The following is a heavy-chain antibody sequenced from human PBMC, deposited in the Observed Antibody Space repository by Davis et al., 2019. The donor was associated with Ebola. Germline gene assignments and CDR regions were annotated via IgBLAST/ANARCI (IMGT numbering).Heavy chain of an antibody. CDR3: ARTTFTWNRD. V-gene: IGHV3-30*04. D-gene: IGHD1/OR15-1a*01. CDR1: GLTFSNYA. CDR2: ISYDGSNK. Sequence: GGSLRLSCSDSGLTFSNYAMHWVRQAPGKGLEWVAVISYDGSNKYYSDSVKGRFTISRDNSKHTLHLQMNSLTSDDTAVYYCARTTFTWNRDWGQGTLVTVSS. J-gene: IGHJ4*02.